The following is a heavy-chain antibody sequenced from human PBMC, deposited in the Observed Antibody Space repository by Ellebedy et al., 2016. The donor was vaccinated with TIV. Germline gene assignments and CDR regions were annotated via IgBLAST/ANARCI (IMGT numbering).Heavy chain of an antibody. CDR3: ARLIVGSTMIDY. D-gene: IGHD1-26*01. V-gene: IGHV3-7*01. Sequence: GESLKISCAASGFTFNSYWMSWVRQAPGKGLEWVANIKQDGSEKYYVDSVKGRFTISRDNAKNSLYLQMNSLRAEDTAVYYCARLIVGSTMIDYWGQGTLVTVSS. CDR2: IKQDGSEK. J-gene: IGHJ4*02. CDR1: GFTFNSYW.